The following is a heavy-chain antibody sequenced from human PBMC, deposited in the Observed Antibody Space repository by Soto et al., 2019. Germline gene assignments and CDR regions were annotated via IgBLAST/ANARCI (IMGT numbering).Heavy chain of an antibody. CDR2: IWYDGSNK. CDR3: ASEYCSGGRCYYYGMDV. V-gene: IGHV3-33*01. CDR1: GFTFSSYG. D-gene: IGHD2-15*01. J-gene: IGHJ6*02. Sequence: QVQLVESGGGVVQPGRSLRLSCAASGFTFSSYGMHWVRQAPGKGLEWVAVIWYDGSNKYYADSVKGRFTISRDNSKNTVYLQMNSLRAEDTAVYYCASEYCSGGRCYYYGMDVWGQGTTVTVYS.